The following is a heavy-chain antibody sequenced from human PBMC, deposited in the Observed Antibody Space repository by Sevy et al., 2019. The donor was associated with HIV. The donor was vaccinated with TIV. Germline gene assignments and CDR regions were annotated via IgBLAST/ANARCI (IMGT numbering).Heavy chain of an antibody. D-gene: IGHD3-3*01. J-gene: IGHJ6*02. Sequence: GALRLSCAASGFTFSNYAMSWVRQAPGKGREWVSAISGSGGSTYYADSVKGRFTISRDNSKNTLYLQMNSLRAEDTAVYYCAKAPGDFWSGSNYYYYGMDVWGQGTTVTVSS. CDR1: GFTFSNYA. CDR2: ISGSGGST. CDR3: AKAPGDFWSGSNYYYYGMDV. V-gene: IGHV3-23*01.